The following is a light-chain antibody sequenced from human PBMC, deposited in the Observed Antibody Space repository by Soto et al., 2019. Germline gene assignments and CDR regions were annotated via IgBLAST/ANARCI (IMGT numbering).Light chain of an antibody. Sequence: QSALTQPASVSGSPGQSITISCTGTSSDVGGYNSFSWYRQHPGEAPKLMIYEVSNRPSGVSDRFSGSKSGNTASLTISGLQAEDEADYYCSSVTGSRTWVFVGGTKLTVL. CDR2: EVS. J-gene: IGLJ3*02. V-gene: IGLV2-14*01. CDR1: SSDVGGYNS. CDR3: SSVTGSRTWV.